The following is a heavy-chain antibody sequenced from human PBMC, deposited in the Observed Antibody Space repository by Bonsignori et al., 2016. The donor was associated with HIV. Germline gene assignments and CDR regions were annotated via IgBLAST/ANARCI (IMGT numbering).Heavy chain of an antibody. Sequence: WIRQPPGKGLEWVSAISGSGGSTYYADSVKGRFTISRDNSKNTLYLQMNSLRAEDTALYYCAKDLRWVPTTGFDYWGQGTLVTVSS. J-gene: IGHJ4*02. D-gene: IGHD4-17*01. V-gene: IGHV3-23*01. CDR2: ISGSGGST. CDR3: AKDLRWVPTTGFDY.